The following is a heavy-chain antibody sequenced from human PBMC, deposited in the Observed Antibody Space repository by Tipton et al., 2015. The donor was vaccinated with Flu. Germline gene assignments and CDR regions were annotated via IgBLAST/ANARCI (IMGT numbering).Heavy chain of an antibody. CDR3: ARESPFEHLEWSPEAFFDY. D-gene: IGHD3-3*01. Sequence: TLSLTCAVSGYSISSGYYWGWIRQPPGKGLEWIGSIYHSGSTYYNPSLKSRVTISVDTSKNQFSLKLGSVTAADTAVYYCARESPFEHLEWSPEAFFDYWGQGTLVTVSS. J-gene: IGHJ4*02. CDR1: GYSISSGYY. CDR2: IYHSGST. V-gene: IGHV4-38-2*02.